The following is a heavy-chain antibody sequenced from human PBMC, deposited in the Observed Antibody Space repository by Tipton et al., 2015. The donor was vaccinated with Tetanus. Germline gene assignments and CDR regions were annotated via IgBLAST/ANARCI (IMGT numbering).Heavy chain of an antibody. CDR1: GDSMTDFY. D-gene: IGHD5-24*01. CDR2: IFYSGRT. V-gene: IGHV4-59*01. CDR3: ARTTRRWLHPDY. Sequence: TLSLTCNVSGDSMTDFYWSWIRQPPGKGLEWIAYIFYSGRTQYNPSFKSRVTISVDTAKNQFSLQLSSVTAADTAVYYCARTTRRWLHPDYWGQGTLVTVSS. J-gene: IGHJ4*02.